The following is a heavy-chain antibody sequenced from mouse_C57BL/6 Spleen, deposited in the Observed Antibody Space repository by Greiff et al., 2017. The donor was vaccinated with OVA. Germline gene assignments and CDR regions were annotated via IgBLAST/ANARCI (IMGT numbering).Heavy chain of an antibody. V-gene: IGHV1-72*01. CDR3: ARGYGNYGPSFDY. CDR2: LDPNSGGT. D-gene: IGHD2-1*01. J-gene: IGHJ2*01. Sequence: QVQLQPSGAELVKPGASVTLSCKASGYTFTSYWMHWLKQRPGRGLAWIGWLDPNSGGTKYNEKFKSKDTLTVDKPSSTAYMQLSSLTSEDSAVYYCARGYGNYGPSFDYWGKGTTLTVSS. CDR1: GYTFTSYW.